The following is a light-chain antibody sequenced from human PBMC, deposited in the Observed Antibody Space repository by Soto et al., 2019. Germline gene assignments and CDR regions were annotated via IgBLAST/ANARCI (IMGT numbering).Light chain of an antibody. CDR2: AAS. V-gene: IGKV1-6*01. Sequence: ASQMTQSASSLSASVLDRVSITSRASQGIRDELGWYQKKAGKAPNLLISAASRLQSGVPSRFSGRGSGTDFTLTISRLEPEDFAVYYCQQYGRSPFTFGPGTKVDIK. CDR3: QQYGRSPFT. J-gene: IGKJ3*01. CDR1: QGIRDE.